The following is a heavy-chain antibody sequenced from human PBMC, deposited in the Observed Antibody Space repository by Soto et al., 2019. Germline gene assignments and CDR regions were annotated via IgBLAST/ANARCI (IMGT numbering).Heavy chain of an antibody. J-gene: IGHJ4*02. Sequence: QVQLVESGGGVVQPGRSLRLSCAASGFTFSAFGMHWVRQAPGKGLEWVAVISNDGNSEHYADSVKGRFTISIDNSKNTFYLQMNSMSVEDTAVYYCAKTITTVGVSSTGRGALLDNWGQGILVSVSS. CDR2: ISNDGNSE. D-gene: IGHD3-3*01. V-gene: IGHV3-30*18. CDR3: AKTITTVGVSSTGRGALLDN. CDR1: GFTFSAFG.